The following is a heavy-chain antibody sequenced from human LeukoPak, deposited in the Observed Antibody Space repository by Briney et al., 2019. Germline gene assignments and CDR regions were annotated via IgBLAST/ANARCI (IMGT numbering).Heavy chain of an antibody. Sequence: GSLKLSCAASGVTFSGSAMHWVRQASGKRMEWVGRIRSKANSYATAYAASVKGRFTISRDNSKNTAYLQMNSLKTEDTAVYYCTRRDYYDSSGYYDYWGQGTLVTVSS. J-gene: IGHJ4*02. CDR2: IRSKANSYAT. CDR1: GVTFSGSA. D-gene: IGHD3-22*01. V-gene: IGHV3-73*01. CDR3: TRRDYYDSSGYYDY.